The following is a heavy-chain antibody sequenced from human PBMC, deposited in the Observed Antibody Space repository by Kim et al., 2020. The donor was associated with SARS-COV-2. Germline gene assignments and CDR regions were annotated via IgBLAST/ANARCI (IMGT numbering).Heavy chain of an antibody. CDR2: IYYSGST. V-gene: IGHV4-39*07. CDR3: ARDADPFDWLTPFDH. Sequence: SETLSLTCTVSGGSISSSSYYWGWIRQPPGKGLEWIGSIYYSGSTYYNPSLKSRVTISVDTSKNQFSLKLSSVTAADTAVYYCARDADPFDWLTPFDHWGQGTLVTVSS. CDR1: GGSISSSSYY. J-gene: IGHJ4*02. D-gene: IGHD3-9*01.